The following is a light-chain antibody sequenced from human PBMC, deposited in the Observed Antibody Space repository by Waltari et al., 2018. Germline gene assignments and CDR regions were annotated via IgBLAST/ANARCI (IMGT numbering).Light chain of an antibody. CDR1: QTLLYNSDNKNY. CDR2: WAS. J-gene: IGKJ2*01. Sequence: DIVMTQSPDSLSVSLGERVTINCRPRQTLLYNSDNKNYLAGFQQKTGQPPKLLIYWASTRESGVPDRFSGSGSGTEFTLTISSLQAADVAVYYCQQCYSTPYTFGQGTKLEIK. V-gene: IGKV4-1*01. CDR3: QQCYSTPYT.